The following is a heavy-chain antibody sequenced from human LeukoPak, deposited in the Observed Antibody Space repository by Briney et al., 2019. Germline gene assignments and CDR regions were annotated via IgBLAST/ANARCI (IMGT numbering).Heavy chain of an antibody. V-gene: IGHV4-31*03. CDR3: ARDVCSSTSCYGDYYYGMDV. CDR1: GGSISSGGYY. CDR2: IYYSGST. Sequence: SQTLSLTCTVSGGSISSGGYYWSWIRQHPGKGLEWIGYIYYSGSTYYNPSLKSRVTISVGTSKNQFSLKLSSVTAADTAVYYCARDVCSSTSCYGDYYYGMDVWGKGTTVTVSS. J-gene: IGHJ6*04. D-gene: IGHD2-2*01.